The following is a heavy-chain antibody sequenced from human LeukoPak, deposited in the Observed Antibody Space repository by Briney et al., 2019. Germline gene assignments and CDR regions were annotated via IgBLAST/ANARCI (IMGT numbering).Heavy chain of an antibody. J-gene: IGHJ4*02. V-gene: IGHV3-30*03. CDR1: GFTFSSYG. D-gene: IGHD6-6*01. CDR2: ISYDGSNK. CDR3: ARASYSSWTFFEY. Sequence: GGSLRLSCAASGFTFSSYGMHWVRQAPGKGLEWVAVISYDGSNKYYADSVKGRFTISRDNSKNTLFLQMNSLRADDTAVYYCARASYSSWTFFEYWGQGTLVTVSS.